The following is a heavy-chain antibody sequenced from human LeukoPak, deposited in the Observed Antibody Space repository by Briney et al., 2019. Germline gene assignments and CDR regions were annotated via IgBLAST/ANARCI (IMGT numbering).Heavy chain of an antibody. J-gene: IGHJ4*02. Sequence: GASVKVSCKASGYTFTSYGISLVRQAPGRGLEWMGWISAYNGNTNYAQKLQGRVTMTTDTSTSTAYMELRSLRSDDTAVYYCARDRRDSSGYSNLDYWRQGTLVTVSS. CDR3: ARDRRDSSGYSNLDY. CDR1: GYTFTSYG. D-gene: IGHD3-22*01. CDR2: ISAYNGNT. V-gene: IGHV1-18*01.